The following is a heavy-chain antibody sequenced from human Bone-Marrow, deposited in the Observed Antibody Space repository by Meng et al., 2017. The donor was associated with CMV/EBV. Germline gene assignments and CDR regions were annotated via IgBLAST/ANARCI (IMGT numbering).Heavy chain of an antibody. CDR3: ARVYCTNGVCYTGHDY. D-gene: IGHD2-8*01. J-gene: IGHJ4*02. V-gene: IGHV1-69*05. CDR2: IIPIFGTA. Sequence: SVKVSCKASGGTFSSYAISWVRQAPGQGLEWMGGIIPIFGTANYAQKFQGRVTITTDESTSTAYMELRSLRSDDTAVYYCARVYCTNGVCYTGHDYWGQGTLVTVSS. CDR1: GGTFSSYA.